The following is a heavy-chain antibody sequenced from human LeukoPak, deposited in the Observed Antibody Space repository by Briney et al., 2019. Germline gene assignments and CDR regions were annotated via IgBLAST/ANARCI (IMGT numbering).Heavy chain of an antibody. Sequence: GGSLRLSCAASGFSFSSYAMSWVRQAPGKGLEWVSAISGSGGSTYYADSVKGRFTISRDNSENTLYLQMNSLRAEDTAVYYCAKHSYDSSGYYSIDYWGQGTLVTVFS. CDR1: GFSFSSYA. D-gene: IGHD3-22*01. CDR3: AKHSYDSSGYYSIDY. V-gene: IGHV3-23*01. J-gene: IGHJ4*02. CDR2: ISGSGGST.